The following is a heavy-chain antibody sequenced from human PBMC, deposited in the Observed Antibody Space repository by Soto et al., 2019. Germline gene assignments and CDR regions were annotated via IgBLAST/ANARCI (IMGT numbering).Heavy chain of an antibody. CDR1: GGSFSDFA. J-gene: IGHJ4*02. V-gene: IGHV1-69*01. D-gene: IGHD4-4*01. CDR2: TIPMFAAT. CDR3: ARGGIVAVPAALSSYDDYTNYRFDS. Sequence: QVQLAQSGAEVRKPGSSVKVSCRASGGSFSDFAFSWVRQAPGQGLEWMGGTIPMFAATKYAQRFQGRITISADASTGTGYLALSSLTHDDSAVYYCARGGIVAVPAALSSYDDYTNYRFDSWGQGTLVSVSS.